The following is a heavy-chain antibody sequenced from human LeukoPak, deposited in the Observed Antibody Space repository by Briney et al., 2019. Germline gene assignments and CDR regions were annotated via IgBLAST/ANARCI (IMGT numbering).Heavy chain of an antibody. V-gene: IGHV1-2*02. Sequence: PGASVKVSCKASGYTFTSYAMNWVRQAPGQGLEWMGWINPNSGGTNYAQKFQGRVTMTRDTSISTAYMELSRLRSDDTAVYYCARSVLSAKNWFDPWGQGTLVTVSS. J-gene: IGHJ5*02. CDR3: ARSVLSAKNWFDP. CDR1: GYTFTSYA. CDR2: INPNSGGT. D-gene: IGHD6-25*01.